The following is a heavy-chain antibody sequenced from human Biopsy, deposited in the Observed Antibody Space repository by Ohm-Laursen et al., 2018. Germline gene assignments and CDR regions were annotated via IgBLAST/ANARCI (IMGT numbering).Heavy chain of an antibody. CDR1: GYTLTELS. J-gene: IGHJ4*02. D-gene: IGHD1-1*01. Sequence: ASVKVSCKVSGYTLTELSMHWVRQAPGKGLEWTGSFAPENGKTVYAQNFQARVSMTEDTSTDTAYMELRSLRSEDTAVYYCAADINVWNVNYWGQGTQVTVSS. V-gene: IGHV1-24*01. CDR2: FAPENGKT. CDR3: AADINVWNVNY.